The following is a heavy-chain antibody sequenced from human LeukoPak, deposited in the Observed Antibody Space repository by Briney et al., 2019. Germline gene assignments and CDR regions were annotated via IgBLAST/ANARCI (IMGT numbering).Heavy chain of an antibody. CDR1: GYTFTSYD. CDR3: ARRPSSGWYHFDY. Sequence: GASVKVSCKASGYTFTSYDINWVRQATGQGLEWMGWMNPNSGNTGYAQKFQGRVTMTRDTSISTAYMELSRLRSDDTAVYYCARRPSSGWYHFDYWGQGTLVTVSS. D-gene: IGHD6-19*01. V-gene: IGHV1-8*02. J-gene: IGHJ4*02. CDR2: MNPNSGNT.